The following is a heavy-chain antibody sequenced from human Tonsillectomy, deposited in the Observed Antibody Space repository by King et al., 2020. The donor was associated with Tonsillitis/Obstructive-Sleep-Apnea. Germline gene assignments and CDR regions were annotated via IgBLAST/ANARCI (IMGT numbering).Heavy chain of an antibody. V-gene: IGHV3-9*01. Sequence: VQLVQSGGGLVQPGGSLRLSCAASGFTFDDYAMNWVRQAPGKGLEWVSGISWDSGTIGYADSVKGRFTISSDNAKNSLYLQMNGLRPEDTALYYCAMDGENYYFYYMDVCGKGTTVTVSS. D-gene: IGHD2-21*01. CDR1: GFTFDDYA. CDR2: ISWDSGTI. CDR3: AMDGENYYFYYMDV. J-gene: IGHJ6*03.